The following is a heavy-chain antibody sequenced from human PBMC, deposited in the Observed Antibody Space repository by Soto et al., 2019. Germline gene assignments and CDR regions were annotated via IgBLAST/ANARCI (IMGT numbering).Heavy chain of an antibody. V-gene: IGHV1-18*01. CDR1: GYTFTSYG. J-gene: IGHJ3*02. D-gene: IGHD6-13*01. Sequence: ASVKVSCKASGYTFTSYGISWVRQAPGQGLEWIGWIGAYNGNTNYAQKLQERVTITTDTSTSTAYMELSSLRSEDTAVYYCAAERLPGIAAAGPGDDAFDIWGQGTMVTFSS. CDR2: IGAYNGNT. CDR3: AAERLPGIAAAGPGDDAFDI.